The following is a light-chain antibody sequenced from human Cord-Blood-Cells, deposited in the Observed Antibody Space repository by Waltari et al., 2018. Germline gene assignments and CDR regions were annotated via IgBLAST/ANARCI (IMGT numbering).Light chain of an antibody. CDR1: QSVSSN. V-gene: IGKV3-15*01. CDR3: QQYNNWPPV. CDR2: GAS. J-gene: IGKJ1*01. Sequence: EIVMTQSPATLSVSPGERATLSCRASQSVSSNLAWYQQKPGQAPRLLIYGASTRATGIPARFSGSGSGTEFTLTISSLQSEDFAVYYCQQYNNWPPVFGQGIKVEIK.